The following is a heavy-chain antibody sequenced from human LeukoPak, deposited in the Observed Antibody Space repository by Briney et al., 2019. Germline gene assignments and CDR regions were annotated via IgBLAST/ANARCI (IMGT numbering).Heavy chain of an antibody. CDR2: IRYDGSNK. Sequence: RPGGSLRLSCAASGFTFSSYGMHWVRQAPGKGLEWVAFIRYDGSNKYYADSVKGRFTISRDNSKNTLYLQMNSLRAEDTAVYYCARPPAPITADRYQFDYWGQGTLVTVSS. V-gene: IGHV3-30*02. D-gene: IGHD6-13*01. CDR3: ARPPAPITADRYQFDY. J-gene: IGHJ4*02. CDR1: GFTFSSYG.